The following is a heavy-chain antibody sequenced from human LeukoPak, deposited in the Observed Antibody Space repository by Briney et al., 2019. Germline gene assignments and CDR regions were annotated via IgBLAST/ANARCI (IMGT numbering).Heavy chain of an antibody. D-gene: IGHD2-15*01. CDR2: ISYDGSNK. Sequence: GGSLRLSCAASGFTFSSYGMHWVRQAPGKGLEWVAVISYDGSNKYYADSVKGRFTISRDNSKNTLYLQMNSLRAEDTAVYYCARELYCSGGSCYYSDYYYYYGMDVWGQGTTVTVSS. CDR3: ARELYCSGGSCYYSDYYYYYGMDV. J-gene: IGHJ6*02. V-gene: IGHV3-30*03. CDR1: GFTFSSYG.